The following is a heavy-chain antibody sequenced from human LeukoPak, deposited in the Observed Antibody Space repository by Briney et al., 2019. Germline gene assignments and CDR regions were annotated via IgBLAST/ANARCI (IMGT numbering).Heavy chain of an antibody. D-gene: IGHD6-19*01. Sequence: SETLSLTCTVSGGSISGYYWSWIRQPAGKGLEWIGRIVTSGSTNYNPSLKSRVTMSVDTSKSQFSLKLSSVIAADTAVYYCARGKGYSSGWYFDYWGRGTLVTVSS. J-gene: IGHJ4*02. CDR3: ARGKGYSSGWYFDY. CDR1: GGSISGYY. V-gene: IGHV4-4*07. CDR2: IVTSGST.